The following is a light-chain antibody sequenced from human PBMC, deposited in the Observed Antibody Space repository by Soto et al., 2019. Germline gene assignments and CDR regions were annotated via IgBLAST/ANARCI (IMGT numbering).Light chain of an antibody. CDR1: QSVGSIY. V-gene: IGKV3-20*01. CDR2: GAS. Sequence: EIVLTQSPATLSLSPGERATLSCRASQSVGSIYLAWYQQKPGQPPRLLIFGASRRASGIPDRFSGSGSGTDFTLTIISLEPDDFAVYYCQQYGSSIIFGQGTRLDI. CDR3: QQYGSSII. J-gene: IGKJ5*01.